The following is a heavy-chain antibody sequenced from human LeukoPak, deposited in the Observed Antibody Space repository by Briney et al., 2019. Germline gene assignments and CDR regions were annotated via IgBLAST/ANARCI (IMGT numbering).Heavy chain of an antibody. CDR3: ARRTIGTMFDY. CDR2: VLHSGIS. D-gene: IGHD1-1*01. J-gene: IGHJ4*02. V-gene: IGHV4-39*01. Sequence: SETLSLTCTVSGGSIGSTSDYWGWIRQPPGKGLEWIGTVLHSGISYYNPSLKSRVSMSVDTSKNQFSVKLTSVTAADTAMYYCARRTIGTMFDYWGQGSLVTVSS. CDR1: GGSIGSTSDY.